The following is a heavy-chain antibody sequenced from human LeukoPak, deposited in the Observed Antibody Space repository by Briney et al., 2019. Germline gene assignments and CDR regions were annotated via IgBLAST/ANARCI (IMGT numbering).Heavy chain of an antibody. V-gene: IGHV1-8*03. CDR1: GYTFTSYD. D-gene: IGHD1-20*01. CDR2: MNPNSGNT. J-gene: IGHJ6*03. CDR3: ARGHNYDCYMDV. Sequence: ASVKVSCKASGYTFTSYDINWVRQATGQGLEWMGWMNPNSGNTGYAQKFQGRVTITRNTSISTAYMELSSLRSEDTAVYYCARGHNYDCYMDVWGKGTTVTVSS.